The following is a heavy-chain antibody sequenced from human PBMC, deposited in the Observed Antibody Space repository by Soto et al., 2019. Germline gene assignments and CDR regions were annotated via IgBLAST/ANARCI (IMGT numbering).Heavy chain of an antibody. V-gene: IGHV3-33*01. CDR1: GFTFSSYG. CDR3: ARDFLREGFDY. CDR2: IWYDGSNK. Sequence: QVQLVESGGGVVQPGRSLRLSCAASGFTFSSYGMHWVRQAPGKGLEWVAVIWYDGSNKYYADSVKGRFTISRDNSKNTLHLQMNSLRAEDTAVYYCARDFLREGFDYWGQGTLVTVSS. J-gene: IGHJ4*02.